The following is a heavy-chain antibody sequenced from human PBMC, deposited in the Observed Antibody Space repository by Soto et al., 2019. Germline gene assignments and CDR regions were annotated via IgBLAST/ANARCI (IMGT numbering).Heavy chain of an antibody. Sequence: SETLSLTCAVSGGSISSGGYSWSWIRQPPGKGLEWIGYIYHSGSTYYNPSLKSRVTISVDRSKNQFSLKLSSVTAADTAVYYCARGGPSLLWFGEPFDPWGQGTLVTVSS. J-gene: IGHJ5*02. D-gene: IGHD3-10*01. CDR3: ARGGPSLLWFGEPFDP. CDR2: IYHSGST. CDR1: GGSISSGGYS. V-gene: IGHV4-30-2*01.